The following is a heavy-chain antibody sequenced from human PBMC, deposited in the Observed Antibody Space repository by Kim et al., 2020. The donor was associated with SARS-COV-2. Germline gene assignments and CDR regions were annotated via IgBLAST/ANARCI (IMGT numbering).Heavy chain of an antibody. V-gene: IGHV1-8*01. CDR1: GYTFISYD. J-gene: IGHJ4*02. D-gene: IGHD2-21*01. CDR3: ARGYSTSLGLGAY. Sequence: ASVKVSCKASGYTFISYDINWVRQAPGQGLEWMGWMNPNSGITGYAQKFQGRVTMTSNTSISTVHMELSSLRSHDTAVYYCARGYSTSLGLGAYWGQGTPVTVSS. CDR2: MNPNSGIT.